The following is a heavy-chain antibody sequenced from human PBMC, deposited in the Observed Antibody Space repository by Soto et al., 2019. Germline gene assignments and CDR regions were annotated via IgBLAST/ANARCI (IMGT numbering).Heavy chain of an antibody. V-gene: IGHV4-59*08. CDR3: AMSLWFGNTPNWFDP. J-gene: IGHJ5*02. CDR2: IYYSGST. CDR1: GGSISSYY. D-gene: IGHD3-10*01. Sequence: SGTLXLTCTVSGGSISSYYWSWIRQPPGKGLEWIGYIYYSGSTNYNPSLKSRVTISVDTSKNQSSLKLSSVTAADTAVYYCAMSLWFGNTPNWFDPWGQGTLVTVSS.